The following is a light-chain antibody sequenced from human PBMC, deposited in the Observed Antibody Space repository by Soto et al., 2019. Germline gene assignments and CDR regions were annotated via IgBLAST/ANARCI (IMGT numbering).Light chain of an antibody. CDR3: QHYNSYSEA. V-gene: IGKV1-5*03. Sequence: DIQMTQSPCTLAASVGEIGTITCRASQGISSYLAWYQQKPGKAPKLLIYKASTLKSGVPSRFSGSGSGTEFTLTISSLQPDDFAAYYCQHYNSYSEAFGQGTKVDNK. CDR1: QGISSY. J-gene: IGKJ1*01. CDR2: KAS.